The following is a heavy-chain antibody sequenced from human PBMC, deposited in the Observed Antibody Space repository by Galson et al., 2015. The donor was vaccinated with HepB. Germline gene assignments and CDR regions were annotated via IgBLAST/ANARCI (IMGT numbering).Heavy chain of an antibody. J-gene: IGHJ6*03. CDR3: ARQVRILEWLFLGYYMDV. CDR2: ISYDGINK. CDR1: GFIFSSYG. D-gene: IGHD3-3*01. Sequence: SLRLSCAASGFIFSSYGMHWVRQAPGKGLEWVAFISYDGINKYYADSVKGRFTISRDNSKNTLYLQMNSLRTDDTAVYYCARQVRILEWLFLGYYMDVWGKGTTVIVSS. V-gene: IGHV3-30*03.